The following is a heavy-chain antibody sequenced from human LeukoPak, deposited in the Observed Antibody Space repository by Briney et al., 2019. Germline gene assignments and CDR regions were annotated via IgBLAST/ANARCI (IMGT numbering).Heavy chain of an antibody. J-gene: IGHJ4*02. D-gene: IGHD3-10*01. CDR2: ISAYNGNT. V-gene: IGHV1-18*01. Sequence: GASVKVTCKASGYTFTSYGISWVRQAPGQGLEWMGLISAYNGNTNYAQKLQGRVTMTTDTSTSTAYMELRSLRPDDTAVYYCARDAVPYGSGSYYNGEFAYWGQGTLVTVSS. CDR1: GYTFTSYG. CDR3: ARDAVPYGSGSYYNGEFAY.